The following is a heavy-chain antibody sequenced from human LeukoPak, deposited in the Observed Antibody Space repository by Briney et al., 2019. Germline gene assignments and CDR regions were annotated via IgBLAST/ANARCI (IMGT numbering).Heavy chain of an antibody. Sequence: GGSLRLSCAASGFTFSSYWMSWVRQAPGKGLEWVANIKQDGSEKYYVDSVKGRFTISRDNAKNSLYLQMNSLRAEDTAVYYCARVGGTRYYYYYGMDVWGQRTTVTVS. CDR3: ARVGGTRYYYYYGMDV. V-gene: IGHV3-7*01. J-gene: IGHJ6*02. D-gene: IGHD1-7*01. CDR2: IKQDGSEK. CDR1: GFTFSSYW.